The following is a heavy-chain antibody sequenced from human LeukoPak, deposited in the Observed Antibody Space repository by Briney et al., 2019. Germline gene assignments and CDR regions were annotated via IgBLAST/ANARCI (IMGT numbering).Heavy chain of an antibody. CDR2: ISYSGST. D-gene: IGHD1-26*01. Sequence: ASETLSLTCTVSGGSISRYYWSWIRQPPGKGLEWIGYISYSGSTNYNPSLKSRVTISVDTSKNQFSLKLNSVIATDTAVYYCARHSGSYYDNYDYWGQGTLVTVSS. CDR3: ARHSGSYYDNYDY. V-gene: IGHV4-59*08. J-gene: IGHJ4*02. CDR1: GGSISRYY.